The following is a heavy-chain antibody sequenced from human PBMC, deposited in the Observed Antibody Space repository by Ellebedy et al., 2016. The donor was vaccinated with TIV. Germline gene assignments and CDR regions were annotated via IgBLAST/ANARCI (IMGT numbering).Heavy chain of an antibody. CDR1: GFTLSTYW. Sequence: GESLKISCAASGFTLSTYWMTWVRQAPGKGLEWVANIKHDGGGKYYVDSVKGRFTIYRDNAKNSLYLQMNSLRTEDTAVYYCAGYCSSTSCNRGTYYGMDVWGQGTTVTVSS. CDR3: AGYCSSTSCNRGTYYGMDV. V-gene: IGHV3-7*02. J-gene: IGHJ6*02. CDR2: IKHDGGGK. D-gene: IGHD2-2*02.